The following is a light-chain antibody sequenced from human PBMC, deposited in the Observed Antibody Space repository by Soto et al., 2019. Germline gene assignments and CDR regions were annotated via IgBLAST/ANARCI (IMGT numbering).Light chain of an antibody. Sequence: QAVVTQEPSLTVSPGGTVSLTCGSSTGAVTSGHFPYWFQQKPGQAPRTLIYDTSNRHSWTPARFSGSLLGGKAALTLSGAQPEDEADYYCLIFSGGGRVFGGGTQLTVL. CDR2: DTS. J-gene: IGLJ3*02. V-gene: IGLV7-46*01. CDR1: TGAVTSGHF. CDR3: LIFSGGGRV.